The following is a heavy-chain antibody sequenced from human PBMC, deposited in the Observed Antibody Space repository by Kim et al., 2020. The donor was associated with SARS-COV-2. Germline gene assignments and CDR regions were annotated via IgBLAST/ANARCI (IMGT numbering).Heavy chain of an antibody. CDR3: AKDAVAGSFFADNWFDP. CDR2: ISGSGGST. V-gene: IGHV3-23*01. D-gene: IGHD6-19*01. CDR1: GFTFSSYA. J-gene: IGHJ5*02. Sequence: GGSLRLSCAASGFTFSSYAMSWVRQAPGKGLEWVSAISGSGGSTYYADSVKGRFTISRDNSKNTLYLQMNSLRAEDTAVYYCAKDAVAGSFFADNWFDPWGQGTLVTVSS.